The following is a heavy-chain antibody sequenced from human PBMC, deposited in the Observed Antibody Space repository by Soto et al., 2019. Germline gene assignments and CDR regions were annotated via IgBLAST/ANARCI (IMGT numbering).Heavy chain of an antibody. J-gene: IGHJ6*02. Sequence: QVQLVQSGAEMKKPGSSVTVSCKVFGGTFISYSFSWVRQAPGQGPEWMGGIIPIFGTPNYAQKCQGRVTIPADGSTSTAYMELSSLRSGDTAVYYCAGGVWRGYSEYYYGMDVWGQGTTVTVSS. CDR3: AGGVWRGYSEYYYGMDV. CDR1: GGTFISYS. CDR2: IIPIFGTP. D-gene: IGHD3-3*01. V-gene: IGHV1-69*01.